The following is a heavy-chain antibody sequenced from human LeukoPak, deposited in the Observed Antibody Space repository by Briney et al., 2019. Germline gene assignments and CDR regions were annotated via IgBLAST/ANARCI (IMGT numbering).Heavy chain of an antibody. CDR3: AKARGVEVPAASRNFDC. V-gene: IGHV3-23*01. D-gene: IGHD2-2*01. CDR1: GFTFSTYA. CDR2: ISSSGETT. Sequence: PGGSLTLSCAVSGFTFSTYAMTWIREAPGKGLEWVSIISSSGETTYYADSVKGRFTISRDNSKNMLYLQVHSLGAEDTALYYCAKARGVEVPAASRNFDCWGQGTQVTVSS. J-gene: IGHJ4*02.